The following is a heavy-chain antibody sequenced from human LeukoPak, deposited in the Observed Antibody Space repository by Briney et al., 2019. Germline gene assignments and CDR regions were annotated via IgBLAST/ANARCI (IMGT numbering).Heavy chain of an antibody. CDR1: GFTFSSYW. Sequence: GGSLRLSCAASGFTFSSYWMHWVRQAPGKGLVWVSRINSDGSTTNYADSVKGRFTISRDNAENTLYLQMNSLRVEDTAVYYCTRRVSATRWFDPWGQGTLVAVSS. D-gene: IGHD2-15*01. CDR2: INSDGSTT. J-gene: IGHJ5*02. V-gene: IGHV3-74*01. CDR3: TRRVSATRWFDP.